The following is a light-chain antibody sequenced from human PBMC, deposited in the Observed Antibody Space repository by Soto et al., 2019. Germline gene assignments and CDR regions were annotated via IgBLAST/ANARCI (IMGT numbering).Light chain of an antibody. V-gene: IGKV3D-15*01. CDR2: DAS. CDR3: QQYTPGTPVT. CDR1: QSISSS. J-gene: IGKJ5*01. Sequence: TLSLCPGVRATLSCSASQSISSSLAWYQQNPGQAPRLLIFDASNRATGIPARVSGSGSGTAFALTIRRLHSDDFAVYYRQQYTPGTPVTFGQGTRLEI.